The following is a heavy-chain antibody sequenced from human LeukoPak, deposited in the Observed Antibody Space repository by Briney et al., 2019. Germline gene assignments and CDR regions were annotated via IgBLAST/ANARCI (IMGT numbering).Heavy chain of an antibody. V-gene: IGHV3-30-3*01. J-gene: IGHJ4*02. CDR3: ARRGLPIRGVNHYFDY. CDR2: ISYDGSNK. CDR1: GFTFSIYW. D-gene: IGHD3-10*01. Sequence: GGSLRLSCAASGFTFSIYWMNWVRQAPGKGLEWVAVISYDGSNKYYADSVKGRFTISRDNSKNTLYLQMNSLRAEDTAVYYCARRGLPIRGVNHYFDYWGQGTLVTVSS.